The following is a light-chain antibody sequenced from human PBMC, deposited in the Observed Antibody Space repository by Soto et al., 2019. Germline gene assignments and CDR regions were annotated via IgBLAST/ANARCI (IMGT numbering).Light chain of an antibody. CDR1: QSVGSW. CDR2: KAS. CDR3: QQYNRQYT. Sequence: DIQMTQSPSTLSASVGDSVTITCRASQSVGSWLAWYQQKPGKAPKLLIYKASSLESGVPSRFSGSGSGTEFTLTISSLQPDDFATYYCQQYNRQYTFGQGTKLEIK. V-gene: IGKV1-5*03. J-gene: IGKJ2*01.